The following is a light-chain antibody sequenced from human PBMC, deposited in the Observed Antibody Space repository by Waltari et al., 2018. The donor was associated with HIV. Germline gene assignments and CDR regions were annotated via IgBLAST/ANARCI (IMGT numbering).Light chain of an antibody. CDR3: ESYTSTSVWV. V-gene: IGLV2-14*03. Sequence: QSALTQPASVSGSPGPSITISCTGSSNDVGGYTYASWYQQHPGKAPRLMIYDVSTRPSGVSDRFSGSKSGDTASLTISGLQPEDEADYYCESYTSTSVWVFGGGTRLTVL. J-gene: IGLJ3*02. CDR1: SNDVGGYTY. CDR2: DVS.